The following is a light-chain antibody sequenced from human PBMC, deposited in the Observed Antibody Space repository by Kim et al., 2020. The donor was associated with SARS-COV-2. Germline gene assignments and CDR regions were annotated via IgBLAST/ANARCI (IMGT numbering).Light chain of an antibody. J-gene: IGLJ3*02. V-gene: IGLV1-40*01. CDR1: STNIGAGYD. CDR3: QSYDSRSVM. Sequence: PGQRVTISCTGSSTNIGAGYDVHWYQQLPGTAPTLLIYGNNNRPSGVPDRFSGSKSGTSASLAITGLQAEDEADYYCQSYDSRSVMFGGGTQLTVL. CDR2: GNN.